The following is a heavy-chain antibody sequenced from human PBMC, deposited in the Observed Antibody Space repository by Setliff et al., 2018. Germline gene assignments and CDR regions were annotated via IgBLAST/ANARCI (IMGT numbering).Heavy chain of an antibody. D-gene: IGHD2-15*01. CDR1: GGSISTNSYY. CDR2: IWDDGGNK. CDR3: ARTCSGSGCYAGLES. J-gene: IGHJ4*02. Sequence: LSLTCTVSGGSISTNSYYWGWVRQAPGKGLEWVAVIWDDGGNKYHADSVKGRFTISRDNSKNTLYLQMNSLRPEDTAVYYCARTCSGSGCYAGLESWGQGTPVTVSS. V-gene: IGHV3-33*08.